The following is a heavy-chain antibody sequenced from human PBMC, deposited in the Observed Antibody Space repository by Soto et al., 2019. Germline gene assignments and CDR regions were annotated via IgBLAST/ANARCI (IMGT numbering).Heavy chain of an antibody. Sequence: PGGSLRLSCAASVFTFSNAWMSCVRQAPGKWLEWVGRIKSKTDGGTTDYAAPVKGRFTISRDDSKNTLYLQMNSLKTEDTAVYYCPTDKKLTNFDYWGQGTLVTVPS. D-gene: IGHD6-6*01. CDR2: IKSKTDGGTT. CDR1: VFTFSNAW. CDR3: PTDKKLTNFDY. J-gene: IGHJ4*02. V-gene: IGHV3-15*01.